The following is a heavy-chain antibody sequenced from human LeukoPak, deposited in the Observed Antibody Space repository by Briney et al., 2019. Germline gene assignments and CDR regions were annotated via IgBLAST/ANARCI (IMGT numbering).Heavy chain of an antibody. CDR1: GGSISNSSYY. J-gene: IGHJ6*02. Sequence: PSETLSLTCSVSGGSISNSSYYWSWIRQPPGKGLEWIGYIYYSGSTNYNPSLKSRVTISVDTSKNQFSLKLSSVTAADTAVYYCARWVYYYDSSGYYYYYGMDVWGQGTTVTVSS. CDR3: ARWVYYYDSSGYYYYYGMDV. CDR2: IYYSGST. D-gene: IGHD3-22*01. V-gene: IGHV4-61*01.